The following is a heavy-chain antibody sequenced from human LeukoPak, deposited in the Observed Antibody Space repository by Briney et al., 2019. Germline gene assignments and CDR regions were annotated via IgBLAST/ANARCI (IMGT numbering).Heavy chain of an antibody. V-gene: IGHV3-21*01. D-gene: IGHD6-13*01. Sequence: PGGSLRLSCAASGFXFSSYSINWVRQAPGKGLEWVSSISSSSSYIYYADSVKGRFTISRDNAKNSLYLQMNSLRAEDTAVYYCARDMAAAGDYWGQGTLVTVSS. CDR1: GFXFSSYS. J-gene: IGHJ4*02. CDR3: ARDMAAAGDY. CDR2: ISSSSSYI.